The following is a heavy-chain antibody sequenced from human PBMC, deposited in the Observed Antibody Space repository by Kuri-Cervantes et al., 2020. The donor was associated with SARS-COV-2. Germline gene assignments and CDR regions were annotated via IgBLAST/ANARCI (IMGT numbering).Heavy chain of an antibody. J-gene: IGHJ4*01. Sequence: SETLSLTCTVSGGSISSYYWSWIRQPPGKGLEWIGYIYYSGSTNYNPSLKSRVTISVDTSKNQFSLKLSSVTAADTAVYYCARVIGSNDYADYWGHGFLVTVSS. D-gene: IGHD4-17*01. CDR1: GGSISSYY. CDR2: IYYSGST. V-gene: IGHV4-59*01. CDR3: ARVIGSNDYADY.